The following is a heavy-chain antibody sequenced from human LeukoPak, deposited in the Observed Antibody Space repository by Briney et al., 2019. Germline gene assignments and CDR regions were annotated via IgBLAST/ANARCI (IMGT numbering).Heavy chain of an antibody. Sequence: SQTLSLTCAISGDSVSSTSAAWNWIRQSPSGGLEWLGRTYYRSKWSNDYAISGRSRITINRDTSKNQFALHLNSVTPEDTAVYYCARDSARGYGSGSRVDYWGQGTLVTVSS. V-gene: IGHV6-1*01. D-gene: IGHD3-10*01. CDR3: ARDSARGYGSGSRVDY. CDR2: TYYRSKWSN. J-gene: IGHJ4*02. CDR1: GDSVSSTSAA.